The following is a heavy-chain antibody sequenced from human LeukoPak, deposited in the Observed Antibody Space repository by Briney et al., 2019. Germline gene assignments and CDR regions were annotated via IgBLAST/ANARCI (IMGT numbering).Heavy chain of an antibody. J-gene: IGHJ4*02. CDR1: GDSISSRTYC. CDR2: IYYSGTT. D-gene: IGHD3-22*01. V-gene: IGHV4-39*07. Sequence: SDTVSLTCTVSGDSISSRTYCWGWIRQPPGKDLEWIGSIYYSGTTYYNPSLKSRVTISVDTSKNQFSLKLSSVTAADTAVYYCAREDYYDSGFDYWGQGTLVTVSS. CDR3: AREDYYDSGFDY.